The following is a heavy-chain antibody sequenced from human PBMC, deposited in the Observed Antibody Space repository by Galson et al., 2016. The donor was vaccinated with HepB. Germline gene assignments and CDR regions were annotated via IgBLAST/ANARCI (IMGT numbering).Heavy chain of an antibody. CDR1: GYNFTIYW. CDR2: IYPGDSYT. V-gene: IGHV5-51*01. Sequence: QSGAEVKKPGESLKISCKVSGYNFTIYWIGWVRQMPGKSLEWMGIIYPGDSYTRYSPSFQGQVTISADQSISTAYLQWSSLKASGTAMYYCAGHGRGSDGPVKYNWFDPWGQGTLVTVSS. CDR3: AGHGRGSDGPVKYNWFDP. D-gene: IGHD1-26*01. J-gene: IGHJ5*02.